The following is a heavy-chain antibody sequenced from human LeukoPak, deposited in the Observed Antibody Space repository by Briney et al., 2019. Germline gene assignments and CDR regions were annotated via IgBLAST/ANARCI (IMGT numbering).Heavy chain of an antibody. CDR1: GGSISSGGYY. V-gene: IGHV4-31*03. D-gene: IGHD2-2*01. CDR3: ARAPVIVVVPAAAYYYYGMDV. J-gene: IGHJ6*02. Sequence: PSQTLSLTCTVSGGSISSGGYYWSWIRQHPGKGLEWIGYIYYSGSTYYNPSLKSRVTISVDTSKNQFSLKLSSVTAADTAVYYCARAPVIVVVPAAAYYYYGMDVWGQGTTVTVSS. CDR2: IYYSGST.